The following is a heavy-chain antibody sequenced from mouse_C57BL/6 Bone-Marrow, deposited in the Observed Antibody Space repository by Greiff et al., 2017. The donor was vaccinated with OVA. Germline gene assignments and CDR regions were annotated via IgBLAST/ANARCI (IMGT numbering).Heavy chain of an antibody. CDR2: IDPETGGT. CDR3: TDFAY. Sequence: VKLMESGAELVRPGASVTLSCKASGYTFTDYEMHWVKQTPVHGLEWIGAIDPETGGTAYNQKFKGKAILTADKSSSTAYMELRSLTSEDSAVYYCTDFAYWGQGTLVTVSA. V-gene: IGHV1-15*01. CDR1: GYTFTDYE. J-gene: IGHJ3*01.